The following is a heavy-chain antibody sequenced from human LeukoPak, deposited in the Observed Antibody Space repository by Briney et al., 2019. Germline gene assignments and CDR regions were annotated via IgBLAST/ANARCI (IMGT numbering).Heavy chain of an antibody. D-gene: IGHD2-15*01. CDR2: INNGGDST. CDR1: GFSFKNYA. Sequence: GGSLRLSCAASGFSFKNYAMSWVRQAPGKGLEWVSAINNGGDSTYYADSVKGRFTISRDNSKDTLYLQMNSLRAEDTAVYYCAQQPGYCSGGNCYFTYWGQGTLVTVSS. CDR3: AQQPGYCSGGNCYFTY. J-gene: IGHJ1*01. V-gene: IGHV3-23*01.